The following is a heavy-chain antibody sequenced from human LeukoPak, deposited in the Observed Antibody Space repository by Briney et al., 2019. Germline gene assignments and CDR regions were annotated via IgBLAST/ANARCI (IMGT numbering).Heavy chain of an antibody. V-gene: IGHV3-21*01. Sequence: PGGSLRLSCAASGFTFSSYSMNWVHQAPGKGLEWVSSISSSSSYIYYADSVKGRFTISRDNAKNSLYLQMNSLRAEDTAVYYCARDYDILTGSMIFDYWGQGTLVTVSS. D-gene: IGHD3-9*01. CDR3: ARDYDILTGSMIFDY. CDR2: ISSSSSYI. CDR1: GFTFSSYS. J-gene: IGHJ4*02.